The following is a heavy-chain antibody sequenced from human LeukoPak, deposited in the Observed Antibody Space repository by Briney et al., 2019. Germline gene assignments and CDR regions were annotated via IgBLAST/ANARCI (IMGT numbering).Heavy chain of an antibody. CDR1: GYSISNGYY. V-gene: IGHV4-38-2*01. CDR3: ARQHDSYYYYYIDV. J-gene: IGHJ6*03. CDR2: LYHSDSA. Sequence: PSETLSLTCAVSGYSISNGYYWVWIRQPPGRGLEWIGSLYHSDSAYYNTSLRSRVSMSVDTSKNQFSLTLSFVTAADTAVNYCARQHDSYYYYYIDVWGSGTTVTVSS.